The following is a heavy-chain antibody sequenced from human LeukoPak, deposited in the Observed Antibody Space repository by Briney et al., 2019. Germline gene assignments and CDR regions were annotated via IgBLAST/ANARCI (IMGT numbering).Heavy chain of an antibody. CDR3: AKTKGYSYGYYFDY. CDR1: GFTFSSYA. CDR2: TSYDGFNK. D-gene: IGHD5-18*01. V-gene: IGHV3-30*18. J-gene: IGHJ4*02. Sequence: GGSLRLSCAASGFTFSSYAMHWVRQSLGKGLEWVAVTSYDGFNKYYADSVKGRFTISRDNSKNTLYLQMNSLRAEDTAVYHCAKTKGYSYGYYFDYWGQGTLVTVSS.